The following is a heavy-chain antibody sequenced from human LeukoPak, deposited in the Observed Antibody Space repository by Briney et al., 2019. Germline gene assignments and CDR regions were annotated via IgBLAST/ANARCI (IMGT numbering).Heavy chain of an antibody. J-gene: IGHJ4*02. CDR2: IRGSGDST. V-gene: IGHV3-23*01. D-gene: IGHD2-15*01. Sequence: GGSLRLSCAASGFTFSSYAMSWVRQAPGKGLEWVSVIRGSGDSTYYADSVTGRFTISRDISRNTLYLQMNSLRTEDTAVYYCAKGNTGSCYSQLDYWGQGTLVTVSS. CDR1: GFTFSSYA. CDR3: AKGNTGSCYSQLDY.